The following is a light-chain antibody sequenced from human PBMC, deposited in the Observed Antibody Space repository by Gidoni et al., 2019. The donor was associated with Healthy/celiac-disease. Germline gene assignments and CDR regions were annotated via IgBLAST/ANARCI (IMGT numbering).Light chain of an antibody. J-gene: IGKJ2*01. CDR3: QQYGSMYT. CDR1: QSVSSSY. V-gene: IGKV3-20*01. Sequence: EIVLTQSPGTRSLSQGERATLSCRASQSVSSSYLAWYHQKPGQAPRLLIYGASSRAPGIPDRFSGSGSGTDFTLTISRLEPDDFAVYYCQQYGSMYTFGQGTKLEI. CDR2: GAS.